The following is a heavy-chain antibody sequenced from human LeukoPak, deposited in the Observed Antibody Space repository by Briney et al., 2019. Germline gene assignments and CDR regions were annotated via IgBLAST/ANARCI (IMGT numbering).Heavy chain of an antibody. Sequence: GGSLRHSCAPSGFTFSSYWMHWVRHAPGKGLVWVSRINSDGSSTSYADSVKGLFTISRDNAKNTLYLQMNSLRAEDTAVYYCARSIRARYYMDVWGKGTTVTVSS. CDR3: ARSIRARYYMDV. CDR2: INSDGSST. CDR1: GFTFSSYW. J-gene: IGHJ6*03. V-gene: IGHV3-74*01.